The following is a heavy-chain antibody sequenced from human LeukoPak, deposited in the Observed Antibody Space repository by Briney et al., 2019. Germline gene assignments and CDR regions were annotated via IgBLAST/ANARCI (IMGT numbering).Heavy chain of an antibody. CDR1: GGSITDYY. J-gene: IGHJ5*02. V-gene: IGHV4-4*07. CDR2: IYTSGST. Sequence: PSETLSLTCTVSGGSITDYYWSWIRQPAEKGLEWIGRIYTSGSTNYNPSLKSRVTMSVDKSKNQFSLKLRSVTAADTAVYFCARDSCRSASCYNNWFDPWGQGTLVTVSS. D-gene: IGHD2-2*01. CDR3: ARDSCRSASCYNNWFDP.